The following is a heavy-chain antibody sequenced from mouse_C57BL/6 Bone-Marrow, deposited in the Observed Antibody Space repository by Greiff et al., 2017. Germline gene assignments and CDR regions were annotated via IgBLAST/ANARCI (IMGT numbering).Heavy chain of an antibody. CDR3: ARVTTAFDV. J-gene: IGHJ1*03. Sequence: QVQLQQSGAELMKPGASVKLSCKATGYTFTGYWIEWVKQRPGHGLEWIGEILPGSGSTNNNEKFKGKATFTADTSANTAYMQLSSLTTEDSAIYYCARVTTAFDVWGTGTTVTVSS. CDR1: GYTFTGYW. CDR2: ILPGSGST. V-gene: IGHV1-9*01. D-gene: IGHD1-2*01.